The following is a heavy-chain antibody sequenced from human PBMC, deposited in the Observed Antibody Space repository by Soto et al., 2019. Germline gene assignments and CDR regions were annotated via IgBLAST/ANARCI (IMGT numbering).Heavy chain of an antibody. D-gene: IGHD3-10*01. Sequence: GGSLRLSCAASGFTFSSYDMHWVRQATGKGLEWVSAIGTAGDTYYPGSVKGRFTISRENAKNSLYLQMNSLRAGDTAVYYCARDMGPLGFDIWGQGTMVTVSS. CDR3: ARDMGPLGFDI. CDR2: IGTAGDT. J-gene: IGHJ3*02. CDR1: GFTFSSYD. V-gene: IGHV3-13*01.